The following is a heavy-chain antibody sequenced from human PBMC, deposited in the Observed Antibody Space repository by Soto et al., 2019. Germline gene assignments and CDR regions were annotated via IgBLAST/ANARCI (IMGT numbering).Heavy chain of an antibody. CDR2: IFSNDEK. J-gene: IGHJ5*02. Sequence: QVTLKESGPVLVNPTETLTLTCTVSGFSLSSARMGVSWIRQPPGKALEWLAHIFSNDEKSYSTSLKSRLTISKDTSKSQVVLTMTNMDPVDTATYYCARLGSDHERLWFDPWGQGTLVTVSS. V-gene: IGHV2-26*01. CDR1: GFSLSSARMG. CDR3: ARLGSDHERLWFDP. D-gene: IGHD1-1*01.